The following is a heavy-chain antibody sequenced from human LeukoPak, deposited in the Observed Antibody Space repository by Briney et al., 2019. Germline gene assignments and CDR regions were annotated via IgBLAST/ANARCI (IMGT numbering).Heavy chain of an antibody. V-gene: IGHV3-23*01. J-gene: IGHJ4*02. CDR2: ISGGGGST. Sequence: GGSLRLSCAASGFTFSSYAMSWVRQAPGKGLEWVSAISGGGGSTYYADSVKGRFTISRDNSKDTLYLQMNSLRAEDPAVYYCAKFSHSSGWLGYFDYWGQGTLVTVSS. CDR3: AKFSHSSGWLGYFDY. D-gene: IGHD6-19*01. CDR1: GFTFSSYA.